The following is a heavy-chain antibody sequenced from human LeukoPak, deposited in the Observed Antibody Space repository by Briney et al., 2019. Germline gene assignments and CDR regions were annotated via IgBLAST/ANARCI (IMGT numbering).Heavy chain of an antibody. CDR3: ARHVKSSGWYTPRWFDP. Sequence: PSETLSLTCAVYGGSFSGYYWSWIRQPPGKGLEWIGEINHSGSTNYNPSLKSRVTISVDTSKNQFSLKLSSVTAADTAVYYCARHVKSSGWYTPRWFDPWGQGTLVTVSS. CDR2: INHSGST. V-gene: IGHV4-34*01. CDR1: GGSFSGYY. J-gene: IGHJ5*02. D-gene: IGHD6-19*01.